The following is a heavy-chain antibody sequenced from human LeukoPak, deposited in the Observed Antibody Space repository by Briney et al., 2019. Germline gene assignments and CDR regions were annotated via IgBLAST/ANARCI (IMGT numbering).Heavy chain of an antibody. J-gene: IGHJ5*02. V-gene: IGHV4-59*01. CDR3: ARERSSGQEDWFDP. CDR2: IYYSGST. CDR1: GGSISSYY. D-gene: IGHD6-19*01. Sequence: SETLSLTCTVSGGSISSYYWSWIRQPPGKGLGWIGYIYYSGSTNCNPSLKSRVTISVDTSKNQFSLKLSSVTAADTAVYYCARERSSGQEDWFDPWGQGTLVTVSS.